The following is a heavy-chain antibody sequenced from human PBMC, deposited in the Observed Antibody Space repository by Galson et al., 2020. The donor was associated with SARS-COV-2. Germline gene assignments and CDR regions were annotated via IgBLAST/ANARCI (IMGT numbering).Heavy chain of an antibody. J-gene: IGHJ6*02. V-gene: IGHV2-70*01. Sequence: SSPTLLKPTPPLTLTSTLSGFSLSTTGLHVSCIRQPPGKALESLALTDWDDDKDYSTSLKTTHTISTDTTKNQVVLTMTNMDPVDTATYYCARMLLEWLVSGDYYYYGMDVWGQGTTVTVSS. D-gene: IGHD3-3*01. CDR1: GFSLSTTGLH. CDR2: TDWDDDK. CDR3: ARMLLEWLVSGDYYYYGMDV.